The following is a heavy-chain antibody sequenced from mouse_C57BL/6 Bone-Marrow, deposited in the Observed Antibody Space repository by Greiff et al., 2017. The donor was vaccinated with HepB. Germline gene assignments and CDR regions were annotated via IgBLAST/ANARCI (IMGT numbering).Heavy chain of an antibody. CDR3: ASLIYYGNYGAMDY. CDR1: GFSLTSYG. Sequence: QVQLQQSGPGLVAPSQSLSITCTVSGFSLTSYGVDWVRQSPGKGLEWLGVIWGVGSTNYNSALKSRLSISKDNSKSQVFLKMNSLQTDDTAMYYCASLIYYGNYGAMDYWGQGTSVTVSS. D-gene: IGHD2-1*01. CDR2: IWGVGST. V-gene: IGHV2-6*01. J-gene: IGHJ4*01.